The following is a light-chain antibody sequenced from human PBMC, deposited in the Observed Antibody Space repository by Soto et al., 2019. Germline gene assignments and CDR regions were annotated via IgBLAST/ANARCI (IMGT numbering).Light chain of an antibody. CDR1: QSVSSN. Sequence: EIVKTQSTATLSVSPGESSTLSCRTSQSVSSNLAWYQHNPGQAPRLLIYGASTRATGIPARFSGIGSGTEFTLTISSLQSEDFATYYCLQDYTYPWTFGQGTKVDIK. J-gene: IGKJ1*01. CDR2: GAS. CDR3: LQDYTYPWT. V-gene: IGKV3-15*01.